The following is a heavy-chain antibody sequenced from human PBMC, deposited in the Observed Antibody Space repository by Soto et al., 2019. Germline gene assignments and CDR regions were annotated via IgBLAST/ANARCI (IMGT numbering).Heavy chain of an antibody. CDR2: IWYDGSNK. CDR1: GFTFSSYG. Sequence: QVQLVESGGGVVQPGRSLRLSCAASGFTFSSYGMHWVRQAPGKGLEWVAVIWYDGSNKYYADSVKGRFTISRDNSKNTLYLQMNSLRVEDTAVYYCARDYDSSGYLDYWGQGTLVTVSS. V-gene: IGHV3-33*01. CDR3: ARDYDSSGYLDY. J-gene: IGHJ4*02. D-gene: IGHD3-22*01.